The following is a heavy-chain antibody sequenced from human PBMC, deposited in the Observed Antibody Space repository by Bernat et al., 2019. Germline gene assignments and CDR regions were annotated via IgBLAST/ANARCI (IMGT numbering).Heavy chain of an antibody. CDR3: ARGGGFADSSGGNYFDS. V-gene: IGHV6-1*01. Sequence: QVQLQQSGPGLVKPSQTLSLTCAISGDSVSNKGVAWNWIRQSPSRGLEWLGRTYYRSEWYNEYAATVKGRLTITPDTSKNQFSLQLNSVTHEDTAMYHCARGGGFADSSGGNYFDSWGQGILVTVSS. CDR2: TYYRSEWYN. CDR1: GDSVSNKGVA. D-gene: IGHD3-16*01. J-gene: IGHJ4*02.